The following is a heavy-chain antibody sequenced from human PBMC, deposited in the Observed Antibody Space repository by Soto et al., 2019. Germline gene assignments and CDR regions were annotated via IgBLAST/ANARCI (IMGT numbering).Heavy chain of an antibody. CDR3: ASSVAKYYYYGMAV. CDR2: IIPIFGTA. Sequence: QVQLVQSGAEGKKPGSSVKVSCKASGGTFSSYAISWVRQAPGQGLEWMGGIIPIFGTANYAQKFKGRVTITADESTSTAYMELSRLRSEDTAVYYCASSVAKYYYYGMAVWGQGTTVTVSS. CDR1: GGTFSSYA. J-gene: IGHJ6*02. V-gene: IGHV1-69*12. D-gene: IGHD5-12*01.